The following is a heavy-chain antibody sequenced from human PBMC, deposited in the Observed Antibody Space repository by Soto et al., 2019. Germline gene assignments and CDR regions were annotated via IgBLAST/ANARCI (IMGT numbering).Heavy chain of an antibody. J-gene: IGHJ6*02. V-gene: IGHV4-30-2*01. D-gene: IGHD6-13*01. CDR2: IYHSGST. Sequence: SETLSLTCAVSGGSISSGGYSWSWIRPPPGKGLEWIGYIYHSGSTYYNPSLKSRVTISVDRSKNQFSLKLSSVTAADTAVYYCARGGIAAAGTYHYYYYGMDVWGQGTTVTVSS. CDR1: GGSISSGGYS. CDR3: ARGGIAAAGTYHYYYYGMDV.